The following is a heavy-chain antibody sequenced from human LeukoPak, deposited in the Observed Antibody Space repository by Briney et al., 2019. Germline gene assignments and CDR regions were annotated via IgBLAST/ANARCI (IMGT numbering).Heavy chain of an antibody. Sequence: GGSLRLSCAVSGFTVNRNYMSWVRQAPGEGLEWVSVIYDDGRTYYADSVKGRFIISRDNSKNTLFLQMNNLRAEDTAAYYCARDQFITTGFYWGQGTLVTVSS. V-gene: IGHV3-53*01. CDR3: ARDQFITTGFY. J-gene: IGHJ4*02. CDR2: IYDDGRT. CDR1: GFTVNRNY. D-gene: IGHD4-11*01.